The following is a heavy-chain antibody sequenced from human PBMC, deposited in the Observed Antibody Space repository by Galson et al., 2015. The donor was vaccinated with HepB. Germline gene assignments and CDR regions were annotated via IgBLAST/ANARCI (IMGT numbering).Heavy chain of an antibody. V-gene: IGHV3-66*01. Sequence: SLRLSCAASGFTVSSNYMCWVRQAPGKGLEWVSVIYSGGSTYYADSVKGRFTIYRDKSKNTLYLQMNSLRAEDTAVYYCARAILSLRIAVAGPVYGMDVWGQGTTVTVSS. D-gene: IGHD6-19*01. CDR2: IYSGGST. J-gene: IGHJ6*02. CDR3: ARAILSLRIAVAGPVYGMDV. CDR1: GFTVSSNY.